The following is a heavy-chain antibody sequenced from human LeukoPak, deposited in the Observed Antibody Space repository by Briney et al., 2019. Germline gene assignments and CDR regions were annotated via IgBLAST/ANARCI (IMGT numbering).Heavy chain of an antibody. V-gene: IGHV4-59*01. CDR1: GGSISSYY. CDR3: ARRGAGHYYYYGMDV. D-gene: IGHD3-10*01. CDR2: IYYSGST. Sequence: SSETLSLTCTVSGGSISSYYWSWIRQPPGKGLEWIGYIYYSGSTNYNPSLKSRVTISVDTSKNQFSLKLSSVTAADTAVHYCARRGAGHYYYYGMDVWDQGTTVTVSS. J-gene: IGHJ6*02.